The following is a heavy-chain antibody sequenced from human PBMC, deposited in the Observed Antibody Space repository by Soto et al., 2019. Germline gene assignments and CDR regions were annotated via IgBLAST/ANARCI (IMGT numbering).Heavy chain of an antibody. D-gene: IGHD3-10*01. J-gene: IGHJ4*02. CDR1: GFALSAYW. V-gene: IGHV3-7*05. Sequence: GGSLRLSCTASGFALSAYWMTWVRQTPGKRLEWVAYIRQDGGEKYYVDSVRGRFTISRDNAKNSLYLQTSSVIADDTAVYYCARMSIGSYSFELWGQGTQVTVSS. CDR3: ARMSIGSYSFEL. CDR2: IRQDGGEK.